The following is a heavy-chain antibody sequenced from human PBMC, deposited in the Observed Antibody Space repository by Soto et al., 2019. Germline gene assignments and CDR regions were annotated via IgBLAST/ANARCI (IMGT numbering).Heavy chain of an antibody. D-gene: IGHD3-3*02. Sequence: QITLKESGPTLVKPTQSLTLTCTVSGFSLSGDGVGVGWIRQPPGKALEWLALIYWDDDQRYSPSLKTRLTITKYTSKNQVVLTMTNMDPVDTATYYCAHAFGGTSWPNDAFDIWGKGTVVTGSS. CDR1: GFSLSGDGVG. V-gene: IGHV2-5*02. CDR3: AHAFGGTSWPNDAFDI. CDR2: IYWDDDQ. J-gene: IGHJ3*02.